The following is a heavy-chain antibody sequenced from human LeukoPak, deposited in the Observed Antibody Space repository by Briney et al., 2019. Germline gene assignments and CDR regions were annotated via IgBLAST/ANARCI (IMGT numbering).Heavy chain of an antibody. D-gene: IGHD5-18*01. CDR1: GFTFSSYA. CDR2: ISGSGSST. V-gene: IGHV3-23*01. CDR3: AKFRDTAMVTFFDY. J-gene: IGHJ4*02. Sequence: PGGSLRLSCAASGFTFSSYALSWVRQAPGKGLEGVSAISGSGSSTYYADSVKGRFTISRDNSKNTLYLQMNSLRAEDTAVYYCAKFRDTAMVTFFDYWGQGTLVTVSS.